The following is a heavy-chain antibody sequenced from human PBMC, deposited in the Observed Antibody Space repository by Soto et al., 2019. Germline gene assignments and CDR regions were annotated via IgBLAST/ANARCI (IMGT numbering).Heavy chain of an antibody. D-gene: IGHD3-3*01. CDR1: GFTFSSYA. CDR2: ISGSGGST. J-gene: IGHJ6*03. V-gene: IGHV3-23*01. CDR3: ARGGYDFWSHYYMDV. Sequence: PGGSLRLSCAASGFTFSSYAMSWVRQAPGKGLEWVSAISGSGGSTYYADSVKGRFTISRDNSKNTLYLQMNSLRAEDTAVYYCARGGYDFWSHYYMDVWGKGTTVTVSS.